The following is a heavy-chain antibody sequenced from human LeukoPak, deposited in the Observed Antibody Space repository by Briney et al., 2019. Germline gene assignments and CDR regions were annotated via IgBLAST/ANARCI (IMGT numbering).Heavy chain of an antibody. J-gene: IGHJ3*01. Sequence: GGSLRLSCVASEFTFSDYTMNWVRQAPGKGLEWVSSISSRSSFIYYEASVGGRFTISRENVRNSVYMQMDSLRDEDTAVYFCARDWARTGYCSSANCPDAFDLWGQGTMVTVSS. CDR1: EFTFSDYT. V-gene: IGHV3-21*01. CDR3: ARDWARTGYCSSANCPDAFDL. CDR2: ISSRSSFI. D-gene: IGHD2-2*01.